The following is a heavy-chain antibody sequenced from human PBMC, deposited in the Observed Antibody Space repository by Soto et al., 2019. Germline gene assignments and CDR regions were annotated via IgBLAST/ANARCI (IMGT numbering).Heavy chain of an antibody. CDR2: LNPNSGDT. D-gene: IGHD6-19*01. Sequence: GASVKVSCKASGYTFSSYDINWVRQATGQGLEWMGWLNPNSGDTGYAQKFQGRVTLTRNTSINTAYIELSSLTPDDTAVYYCATSGGGWYLYWG. J-gene: IGHJ4*01. CDR3: ATSGGGWYLY. CDR1: GYTFSSYD. V-gene: IGHV1-8*01.